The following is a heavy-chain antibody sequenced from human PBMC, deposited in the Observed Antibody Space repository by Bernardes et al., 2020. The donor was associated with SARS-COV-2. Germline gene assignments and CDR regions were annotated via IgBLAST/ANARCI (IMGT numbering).Heavy chain of an antibody. V-gene: IGHV4-39*01. J-gene: IGHJ4*02. CDR3: ASYKREMPGTRGYYFDY. D-gene: IGHD6-13*01. CDR2: IYYSGTM. Sequence: SETLSLTCSVSGGSISNSTHDWGWIRQPPGRGREWSANIYYSGTMYYNPSLKSRVTISADTSKNQFSLKFTSVPAADSAVYYCASYKREMPGTRGYYFDYWGKGILVPVSS. CDR1: GGSISNSTHD.